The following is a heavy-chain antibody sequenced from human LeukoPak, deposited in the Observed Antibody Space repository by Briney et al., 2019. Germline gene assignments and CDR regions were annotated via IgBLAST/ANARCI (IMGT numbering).Heavy chain of an antibody. V-gene: IGHV1-8*01. Sequence: ASVKVSCKASGYTFRTYDVAWVRQAPGQGLDWMGWMNPNSGNTGYAQKFKGRVTITSDASIGSAYMVLSSLRSEDTAVYFCARAVRIQLLLEYWGHGTLITVSS. D-gene: IGHD2-2*01. CDR1: GYTFRTYD. J-gene: IGHJ4*01. CDR3: ARAVRIQLLLEY. CDR2: MNPNSGNT.